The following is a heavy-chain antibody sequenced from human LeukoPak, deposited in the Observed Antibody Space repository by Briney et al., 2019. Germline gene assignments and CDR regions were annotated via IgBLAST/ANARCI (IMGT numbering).Heavy chain of an antibody. V-gene: IGHV3-48*03. J-gene: IGHJ4*02. CDR1: GFTFSSSE. CDR2: ISSGGTI. CDR3: VTVRRQYFNDIDY. D-gene: IGHD2/OR15-2a*01. Sequence: GGSLRLSCAATGFTFSSSEMDWVRRAPRKGLEWISYISSGGTIYYADSVKGRFTISRDNAKSSLYLQMNSLRGEDTATYHCVTVRRQYFNDIDYWLQGILVTVCS.